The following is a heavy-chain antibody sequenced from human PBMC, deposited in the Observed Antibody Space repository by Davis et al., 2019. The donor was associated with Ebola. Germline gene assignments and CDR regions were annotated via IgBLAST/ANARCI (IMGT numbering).Heavy chain of an antibody. J-gene: IGHJ5*02. V-gene: IGHV3-73*01. D-gene: IGHD6-13*01. CDR1: GFTFSGSA. Sequence: GESLKISCAASGFTFSGSAMHWVRQASGKGLEWVGRIRSKANSYATAYAASVKGRFTISRDDSKNTAYLQMNSLKTEDTAVYYCTRDGGSSLSYWFNPWSQGTLVTVSS. CDR3: TRDGGSSLSYWFNP. CDR2: IRSKANSYAT.